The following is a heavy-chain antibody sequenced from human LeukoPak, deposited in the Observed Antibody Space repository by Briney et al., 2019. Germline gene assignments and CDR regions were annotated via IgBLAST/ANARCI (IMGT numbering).Heavy chain of an antibody. CDR2: IHPRSGET. Sequence: ASVNVSFKASGYSFTAFYIHWVRQAPGQGLEWMGWIHPRSGETNYAYKFRGRVTMTRDTSISTTYMDLGSLGSDDTAVYYCARDGEYGTGSYYRGCFDYWGQGTLVTVSS. CDR3: ARDGEYGTGSYYRGCFDY. CDR1: GYSFTAFY. D-gene: IGHD3-10*01. J-gene: IGHJ4*02. V-gene: IGHV1-2*02.